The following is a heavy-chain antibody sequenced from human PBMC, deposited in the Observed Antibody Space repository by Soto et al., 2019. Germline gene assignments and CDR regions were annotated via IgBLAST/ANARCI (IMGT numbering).Heavy chain of an antibody. D-gene: IGHD2-2*01. Sequence: SETLSLTCAVSGYSISSSNWWGWIRQPPGKGLEWIGYIYYSGSTNYNPSLKSRVTISVDTSKNQFSLKLSSVTAADTAVYYCARDCTSCYSYYYYGMDVWGQGTTVTVSS. J-gene: IGHJ6*02. V-gene: IGHV4-28*03. CDR3: ARDCTSCYSYYYYGMDV. CDR2: IYYSGST. CDR1: GYSISSSNW.